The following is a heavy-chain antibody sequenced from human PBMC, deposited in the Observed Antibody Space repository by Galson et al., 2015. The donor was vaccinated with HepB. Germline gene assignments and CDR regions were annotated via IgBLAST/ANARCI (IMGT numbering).Heavy chain of an antibody. V-gene: IGHV2-70*11. CDR3: AHTTDYSNYGYGMDV. D-gene: IGHD4-11*01. CDR1: GFSLSTSGMC. J-gene: IGHJ6*02. CDR2: IDWDDDK. Sequence: PALVKPTQTLTLTCTFSGFSLSTSGMCVSWIRQPPGKALEWLARIDWDDDKYYSPSLKSRLTITKDTSKNQVVLTMTNMDPVDTATYYCAHTTDYSNYGYGMDVWGQGTTVTVSS.